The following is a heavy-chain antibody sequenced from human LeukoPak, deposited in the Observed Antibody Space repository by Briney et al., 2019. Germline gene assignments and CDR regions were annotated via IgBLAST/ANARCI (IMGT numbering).Heavy chain of an antibody. J-gene: IGHJ4*02. D-gene: IGHD3-22*01. CDR3: ARGLPTRYYYDSSGYYSTPS. CDR1: GYTFTSYD. CDR2: MNPNSGNT. V-gene: IGHV1-8*01. Sequence: ASVKVSCKASGYTFTSYDINWVRQATGQGLEWKGWMNPNSGNTGYAQKFQGRVTMTRNTSISTAYMELSSLRSEDTAVYYCARGLPTRYYYDSSGYYSTPSWGQGTLVTVSS.